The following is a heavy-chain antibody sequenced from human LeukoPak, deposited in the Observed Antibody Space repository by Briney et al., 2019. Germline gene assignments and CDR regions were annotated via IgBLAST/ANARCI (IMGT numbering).Heavy chain of an antibody. Sequence: SETLSLTCTVSGYSISSGYYWGWIRQPPGKGLEWIGSIYHSGSTFYNPSLKSRVTISVDTSKNQFPLRLTSVTAADTAVYYCARLSGIYCNRGSCFNYFDSWGQGALVPVSS. CDR2: IYHSGST. V-gene: IGHV4-38-2*02. J-gene: IGHJ5*01. CDR1: GYSISSGYY. CDR3: ARLSGIYCNRGSCFNYFDS. D-gene: IGHD2-15*01.